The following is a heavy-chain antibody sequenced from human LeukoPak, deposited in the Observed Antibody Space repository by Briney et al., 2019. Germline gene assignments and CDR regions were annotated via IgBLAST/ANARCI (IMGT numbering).Heavy chain of an antibody. CDR3: AREASTQLWLGPSFDP. Sequence: ASVKDSCKASGYTFIAYYMHWVRQAPGQGREWMGCITPNSGDTNYPKSFQGRAALTRDTSISTAYMEHNTLRSDDTAVYYCAREASTQLWLGPSFDPWGQGTLVTVSS. J-gene: IGHJ5*02. CDR1: GYTFIAYY. V-gene: IGHV1-2*02. CDR2: ITPNSGDT. D-gene: IGHD5-18*01.